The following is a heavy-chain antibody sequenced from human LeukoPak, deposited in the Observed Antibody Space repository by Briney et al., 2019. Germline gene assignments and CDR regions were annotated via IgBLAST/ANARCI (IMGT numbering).Heavy chain of an antibody. V-gene: IGHV1-18*01. CDR2: ISAYNGNT. J-gene: IGHJ3*02. Sequence: GASVKVSCKASGYTFTSYGISWVRQAPGQGLEWMGWISAYNGNTNYAQKLQSRVTMTTDTSTSTAYIDLSSLRSDDTAVYYCVQVAVAGTVGAFDIWGKGTMVTVSS. CDR3: VQVAVAGTVGAFDI. D-gene: IGHD6-19*01. CDR1: GYTFTSYG.